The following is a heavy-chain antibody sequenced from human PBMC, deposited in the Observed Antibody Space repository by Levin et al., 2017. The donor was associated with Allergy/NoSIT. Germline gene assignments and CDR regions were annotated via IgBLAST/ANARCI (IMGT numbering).Heavy chain of an antibody. J-gene: IGHJ4*02. D-gene: IGHD5-18*01. Sequence: PGGSLRLSCAASGFTLSSYEMSWVRQAPGKGLEWLSYISNSDSTLHYADSVKGRFTISRDNARNSVYLQMNSLRAEDTAVYDCVRENWGYIFDYWGLGALVTVSS. CDR1: GFTLSSYE. CDR2: ISNSDSTL. V-gene: IGHV3-48*03. CDR3: VRENWGYIFDY.